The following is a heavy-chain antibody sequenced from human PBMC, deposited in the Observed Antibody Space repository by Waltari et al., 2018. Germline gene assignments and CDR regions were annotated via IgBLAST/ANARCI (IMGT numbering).Heavy chain of an antibody. CDR3: ARGSRGNVRD. CDR1: GGSFSGYY. CDR2: INHSGSP. D-gene: IGHD6-6*01. Sequence: VQLQQWGAGLLKPSETLSLTCAVYGGSFSGYYWSWIRQPPGKGLEWIGEINHSGSPNYTASLKSRVTISVDTSNNQFSLKLSSLTAADTAVYYCARGSRGNVRDWGQGTLVTVSS. V-gene: IGHV4-34*01. J-gene: IGHJ4*02.